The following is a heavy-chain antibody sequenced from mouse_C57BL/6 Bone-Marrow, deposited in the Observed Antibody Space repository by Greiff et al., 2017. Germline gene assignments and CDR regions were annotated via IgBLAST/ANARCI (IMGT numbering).Heavy chain of an antibody. J-gene: IGHJ1*03. CDR3: ARSGRITTVVARNWYFDV. Sequence: QVQLQQPGAELVKPGASVKLSCKASGYTFTSYWMHWVKQRPGRGLEWIGRIDPNSGGTKYNEKFKSKATLTVDKPSSTAYMQLSSLTSEDSAVYYCARSGRITTVVARNWYFDVWGTGTTVTVSS. D-gene: IGHD1-1*01. CDR1: GYTFTSYW. CDR2: IDPNSGGT. V-gene: IGHV1-72*01.